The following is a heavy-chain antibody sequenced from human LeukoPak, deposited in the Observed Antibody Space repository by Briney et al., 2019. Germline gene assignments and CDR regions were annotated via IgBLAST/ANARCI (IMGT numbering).Heavy chain of an antibody. D-gene: IGHD4-17*01. CDR1: GVTFSRNW. J-gene: IGHJ4*02. V-gene: IGHV3-7*05. Sequence: GGSLRLSCAASGVTFSRNWMSWVRQAPGKGPKWVANIKQDGSDKYYVDSVKGRFTISRDNAKNSLYLQMNSLRAEDTAVYYCARAVYGDNYFDYWGQGTLVTVSS. CDR2: IKQDGSDK. CDR3: ARAVYGDNYFDY.